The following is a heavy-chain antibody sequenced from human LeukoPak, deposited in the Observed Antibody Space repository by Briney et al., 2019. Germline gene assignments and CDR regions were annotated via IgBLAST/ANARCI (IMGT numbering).Heavy chain of an antibody. D-gene: IGHD3-22*01. Sequence: GGPLRLSCAASGFTFSSYAMSWVRQAPGKGLEWVSAISGSGGSTYYADSVKGRFTISRDNSKNTLYLQMNSLRAEDTAVYYCAKSPYYYDSSGAFDIWGQGTMVTVSS. J-gene: IGHJ3*02. V-gene: IGHV3-23*01. CDR3: AKSPYYYDSSGAFDI. CDR2: ISGSGGST. CDR1: GFTFSSYA.